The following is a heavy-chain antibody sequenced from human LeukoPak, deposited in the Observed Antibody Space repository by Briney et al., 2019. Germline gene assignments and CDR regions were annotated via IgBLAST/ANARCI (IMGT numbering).Heavy chain of an antibody. D-gene: IGHD2-15*01. CDR2: INPNYGGT. CDR3: AKGPPEYCSGGSCRSGRNWIDP. J-gene: IGHJ5*02. Sequence: ASVKVSCKASGYTFTGYYMHWVRQAPGQGLEWMGWINPNYGGTNNAHKYQGRVTMTRETSISTAYMELSRLRSDDTAVYYCAKGPPEYCSGGSCRSGRNWIDPWGQGTLVTVSS. V-gene: IGHV1-2*02. CDR1: GYTFTGYY.